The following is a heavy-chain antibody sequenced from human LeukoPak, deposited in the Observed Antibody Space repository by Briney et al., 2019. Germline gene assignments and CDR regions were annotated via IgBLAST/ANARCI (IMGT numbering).Heavy chain of an antibody. CDR1: GYTFTGYY. J-gene: IGHJ3*02. CDR3: ASGYCSSTSCYERYDAFDI. D-gene: IGHD2-2*01. V-gene: IGHV1-2*04. Sequence: ASVKVSCKASGYTFTGYYMHWVRQAPGQGLEWMGWINPNSGGTNYAQKFQGWVTMTRDTSISTAYMELSRLRSEDTAVYYCASGYCSSTSCYERYDAFDIWGQGTMVTVSS. CDR2: INPNSGGT.